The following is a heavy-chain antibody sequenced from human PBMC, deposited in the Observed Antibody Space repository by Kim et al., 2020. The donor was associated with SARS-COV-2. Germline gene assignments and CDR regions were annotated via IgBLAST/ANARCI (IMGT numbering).Heavy chain of an antibody. V-gene: IGHV3-11*01. CDR1: GFTFSDYY. CDR2: ISSSGSTI. D-gene: IGHD3-3*01. J-gene: IGHJ6*02. CDR3: ARERTPITIFGVVHRYGMDV. Sequence: GGSLRLSCAASGFTFSDYYMSWIRQAPGKGLEWVSYISSSGSTIYYADSVKGRFTISRDNAKNSLYLQMNSLRAEDTAVYYCARERTPITIFGVVHRYGMDVWGQGTTVTVSS.